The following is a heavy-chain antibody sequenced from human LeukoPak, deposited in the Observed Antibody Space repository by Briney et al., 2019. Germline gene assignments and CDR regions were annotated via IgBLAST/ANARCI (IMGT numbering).Heavy chain of an antibody. D-gene: IGHD4-17*01. CDR2: ISSSSSYI. CDR3: AKEIWPTVTTPGHTYFDY. V-gene: IGHV3-21*01. J-gene: IGHJ4*02. Sequence: GSLRLSCAASGFTFSSYSMNWVRQAPGKGLEWVSSISSSSSYIYYADSVKGRFTISRDNAKNSLYLQMNSLRAADTAVFYCAKEIWPTVTTPGHTYFDYWGQGALVTVSS. CDR1: GFTFSSYS.